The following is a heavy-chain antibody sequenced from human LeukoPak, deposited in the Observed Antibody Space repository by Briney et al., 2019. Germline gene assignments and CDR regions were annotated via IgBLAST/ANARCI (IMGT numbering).Heavy chain of an antibody. Sequence: GASVKVSCKASTYIFTSYYIHWVRQAPGQGLEWMGLINPTDDSTSYAQKFRGRVSVTRDTSTSTVYMELGSLRSEDTAVYYCAREGDGYKKFDYWAQGILVTVSS. V-gene: IGHV1-46*01. CDR2: INPTDDST. J-gene: IGHJ4*02. CDR3: AREGDGYKKFDY. CDR1: TYIFTSYY. D-gene: IGHD5-24*01.